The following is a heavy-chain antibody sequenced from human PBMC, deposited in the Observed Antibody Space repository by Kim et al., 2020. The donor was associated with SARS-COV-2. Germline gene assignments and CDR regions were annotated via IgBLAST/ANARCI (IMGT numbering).Heavy chain of an antibody. D-gene: IGHD1-26*01. V-gene: IGHV1-18*01. CDR3: ARDTIWELLPFDY. J-gene: IGHJ4*02. Sequence: YAQKLQGRVTMTTDTSTSTAYMELRSLRSDDTAVYYCARDTIWELLPFDYWGQGTLVTVSS.